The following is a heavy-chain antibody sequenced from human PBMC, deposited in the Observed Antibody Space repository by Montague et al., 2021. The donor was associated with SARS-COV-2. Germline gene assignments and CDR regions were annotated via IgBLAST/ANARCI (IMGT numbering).Heavy chain of an antibody. CDR2: ISNSGDTK. CDR1: GFIFSSYE. V-gene: IGHV3-48*03. D-gene: IGHD3-22*01. J-gene: IGHJ4*02. CDR3: ARGYDSSGYQY. Sequence: SLRLSCAASGFIFSSYEMNWVRQAPGKGLEWVSYISNSGDTKYYADSVKGRFTISRDNAKNSLYLQLDSLRAEDTAVYYCARGYDSSGYQYWGQGTPVTVSS.